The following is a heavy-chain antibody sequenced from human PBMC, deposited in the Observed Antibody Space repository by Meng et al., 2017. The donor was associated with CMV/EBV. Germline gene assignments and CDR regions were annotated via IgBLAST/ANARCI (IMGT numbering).Heavy chain of an antibody. V-gene: IGHV3-30*04. CDR3: ARDRILVPSAYYGMDV. J-gene: IGHJ6*02. Sequence: GESLKIPRSASGFTFSSYAMHWVRQAPGKGPEWVAVISYDGSNKYYADSVKGRFTISRDNSKNTLYLQMNSLRAEDAAVYYCARDRILVPSAYYGMDVWGQGTTVTVSS. D-gene: IGHD2-2*01. CDR1: GFTFSSYA. CDR2: ISYDGSNK.